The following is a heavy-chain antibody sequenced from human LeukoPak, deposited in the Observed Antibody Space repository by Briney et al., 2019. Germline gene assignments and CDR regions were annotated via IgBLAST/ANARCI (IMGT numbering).Heavy chain of an antibody. V-gene: IGHV3-23*01. CDR1: GFTFSSYA. CDR2: ISGSGGST. Sequence: GGSLRLSCAASGFTFSSYAMSWVRQAPGKGLEWVSAISGSGGSTYYADSVKGRFTISRDNSKNRLHLQVNSLRVEDTAIYYCAKGLYHYFGSGSYTLDYWGQGTQVTVSS. CDR3: AKGLYHYFGSGSYTLDY. D-gene: IGHD3-10*01. J-gene: IGHJ4*02.